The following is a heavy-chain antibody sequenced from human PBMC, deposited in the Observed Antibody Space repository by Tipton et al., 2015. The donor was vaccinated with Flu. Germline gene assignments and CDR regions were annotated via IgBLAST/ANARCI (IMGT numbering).Heavy chain of an antibody. J-gene: IGHJ4*02. D-gene: IGHD6-19*01. CDR3: ARDLGGHSSGWKGPFDY. V-gene: IGHV4-38-2*02. Sequence: TLSLTCTVFGGSISSYYWGWIRQPPGKGQEWIGSIYHSGSTYYNPSLKSRVTISVDTSKNQFSLKLSSVTAADTAVYYCARDLGGHSSGWKGPFDYWGQGTLVTVSS. CDR1: GGSISSYY. CDR2: IYHSGST.